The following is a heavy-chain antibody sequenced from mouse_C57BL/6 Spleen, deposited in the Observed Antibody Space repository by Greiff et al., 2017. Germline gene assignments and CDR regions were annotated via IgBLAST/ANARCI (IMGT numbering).Heavy chain of an antibody. CDR1: GFTFNTYA. D-gene: IGHD1-1*02. V-gene: IGHV10-3*01. Sequence: EVQRVESGGGLVQPKGSLKLSCAASGFTFNTYAMHWVRQAPGQGLEWVARIRSKSSNYATYYADSVKDRFTISRDDSQSMLYLQMNNLKTEDTAMYYCVGDAGTGAMDYWGQGTSVTVSS. CDR3: VGDAGTGAMDY. CDR2: IRSKSSNYAT. J-gene: IGHJ4*01.